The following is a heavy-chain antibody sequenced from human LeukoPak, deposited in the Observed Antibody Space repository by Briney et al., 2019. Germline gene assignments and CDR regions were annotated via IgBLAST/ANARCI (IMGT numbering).Heavy chain of an antibody. CDR1: GFTFSSYG. CDR2: ISGSGTST. D-gene: IGHD1-26*01. V-gene: IGHV3-23*01. CDR3: AKAGSIRFDY. Sequence: GGSLRLSCAASGFTFSSYGMSWVRQAPGKGLEWVSGISGSGTSTYYADSVKGRFTISRDNSKNTLWLQMRTLGAEDTAVYYCAKAGSIRFDYWGQGTLVTVSS. J-gene: IGHJ4*02.